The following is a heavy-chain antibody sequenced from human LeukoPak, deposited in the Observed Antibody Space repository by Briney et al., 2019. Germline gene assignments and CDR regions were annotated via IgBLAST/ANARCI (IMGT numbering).Heavy chain of an antibody. CDR2: IYYSGST. CDR1: GGSISSGDYY. V-gene: IGHV4-30-4*01. D-gene: IGHD2-2*01. CDR3: ARYHPSCLGFSCVYAFDI. J-gene: IGHJ3*02. Sequence: SETLSLTCTVSGGSISSGDYYWSWIRQPPGKGLEWIGYIYYSGSTYYNPSLKSRVTISVDTSKNQFSLKLSSVTAADTAVYYCARYHPSCLGFSCVYAFDIWGQGTMVTVSS.